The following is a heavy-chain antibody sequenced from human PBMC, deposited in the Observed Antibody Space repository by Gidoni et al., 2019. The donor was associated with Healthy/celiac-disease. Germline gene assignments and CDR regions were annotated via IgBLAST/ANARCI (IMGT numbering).Heavy chain of an antibody. D-gene: IGHD6-13*01. CDR3: ARSRSSSWYMDFDY. J-gene: IGHJ4*02. CDR2: ISSGSSTI. Sequence: EVQLVESGGGLVQPGGSLRLPCAASGFTFRSYSMNWVRQAPGKGLEWVSYISSGSSTIYYADSVKGRFTISRDNAKNSLYLQMNSLRPEDTAVYYCARSRSSSWYMDFDYWGQGTLVTVSS. CDR1: GFTFRSYS. V-gene: IGHV3-48*01.